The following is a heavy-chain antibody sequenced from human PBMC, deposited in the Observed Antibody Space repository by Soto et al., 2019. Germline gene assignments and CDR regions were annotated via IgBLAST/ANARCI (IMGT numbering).Heavy chain of an antibody. J-gene: IGHJ5*02. CDR3: ARSGFARQLGWFDP. CDR1: GDSVSSNSAA. Sequence: PSQTLSLTCAISGDSVSSNSAAWNLIRQSPSRGLEWLGRTYYRSKWYNDYAVSVKSRITINPDTSKNQFSLQLNSVTPEDTAVYYCARSGFARQLGWFDPWGQGTLVTVSS. CDR2: TYYRSKWYN. D-gene: IGHD6-6*01. V-gene: IGHV6-1*01.